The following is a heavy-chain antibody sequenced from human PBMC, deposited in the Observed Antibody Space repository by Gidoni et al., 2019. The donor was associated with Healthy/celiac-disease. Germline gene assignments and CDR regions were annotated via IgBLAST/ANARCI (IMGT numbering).Heavy chain of an antibody. D-gene: IGHD3-22*01. J-gene: IGHJ6*03. CDR1: GRTFSSYS. V-gene: IGHV1-69*01. CDR3: ARVNEKVYLDSSGYGHYYYMDV. CDR2: IIPIFGTA. Sequence: QVQLVQSGAAVKKPGSSVKVSCKASGRTFSSYSISWVRQAPGQGLEWMGGIIPIFGTANYAQKFQGRVTITADESTSTAYMELSSLRSEDTAVYYCARVNEKVYLDSSGYGHYYYMDVWGKGTTVTVSS.